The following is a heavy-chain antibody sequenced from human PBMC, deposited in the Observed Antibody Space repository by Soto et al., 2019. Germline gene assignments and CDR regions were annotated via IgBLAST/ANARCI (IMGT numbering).Heavy chain of an antibody. D-gene: IGHD3-9*01. V-gene: IGHV4-30-4*01. CDR2: IYYTGRT. CDR1: GVSVSSGDYY. CDR3: ARAHYDILTGYPTHASDI. J-gene: IGHJ3*02. Sequence: SETLSLTCTVSGVSVSSGDYYWSWIRQPPGKGLEWIGYIYYTGRTYYNPSLKSRVIISVDTSKNQFSLKLSSVTAAEKAVYYCARAHYDILTGYPTHASDIWGQGTMVTVSS.